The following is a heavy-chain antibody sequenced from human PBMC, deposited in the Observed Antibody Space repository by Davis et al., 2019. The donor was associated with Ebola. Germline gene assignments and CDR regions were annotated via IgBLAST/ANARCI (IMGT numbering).Heavy chain of an antibody. CDR2: ISGSGGST. CDR1: GFTFSSYA. Sequence: PGGSLRLSCAASGFTFSSYAMSWVRQAPGKGLEWVSAISGSGGSTYYADSVKGRFTISRDNSKNTLYLQMNSLRAEDTAVYYCAKDGGRVGLISGYYYYYGMDVWGQGTTVTVSS. CDR3: AKDGGRVGLISGYYYYYGMDV. D-gene: IGHD1-26*01. J-gene: IGHJ6*02. V-gene: IGHV3-23*01.